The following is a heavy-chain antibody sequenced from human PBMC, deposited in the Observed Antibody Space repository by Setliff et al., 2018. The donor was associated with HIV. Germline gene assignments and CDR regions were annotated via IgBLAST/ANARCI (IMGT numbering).Heavy chain of an antibody. V-gene: IGHV7-4-1*02. D-gene: IGHD4-17*01. CDR2: IDTNTGNP. CDR1: GYTFTNYA. J-gene: IGHJ4*02. Sequence: GASVKVSCKASGYTFTNYAMNWLRQAPGQGLEWMGWIDTNTGNPTYAQGFTGRFVFSLDTSVSTAFLQISTLKAEDTAGYYCARLSPYGDYLLFQYWGQGTQVTVSS. CDR3: ARLSPYGDYLLFQY.